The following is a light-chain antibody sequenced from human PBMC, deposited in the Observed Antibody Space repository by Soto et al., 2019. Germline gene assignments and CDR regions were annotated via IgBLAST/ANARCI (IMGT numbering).Light chain of an antibody. CDR2: EAS. J-gene: IGKJ4*01. CDR1: RSLSNY. Sequence: PCQATMSWYLGERHHIPCRASRSLSNYSSRYQHKPAETPRLLIYEASNRATSIPPSFSGSRSGTDFTLPISSLEPDDVAVYYCQQRSNWPPVTFGRGTKVEIK. CDR3: QQRSNWPPVT. V-gene: IGKV3-11*01.